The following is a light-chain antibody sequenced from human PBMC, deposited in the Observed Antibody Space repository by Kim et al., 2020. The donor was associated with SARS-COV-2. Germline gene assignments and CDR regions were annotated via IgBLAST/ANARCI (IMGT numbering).Light chain of an antibody. Sequence: EIVMTQSPDTLSMSPGERASLSCRASQSVSTNIAWYQQEPGQAPRLLIYGATTRVTGIPARFSGSGSGTDFTLTISSLQSEDFAVYYCQQYDNGAPRTFGGGTKVDIK. CDR3: QQYDNGAPRT. J-gene: IGKJ4*02. V-gene: IGKV3-15*01. CDR1: QSVSTN. CDR2: GAT.